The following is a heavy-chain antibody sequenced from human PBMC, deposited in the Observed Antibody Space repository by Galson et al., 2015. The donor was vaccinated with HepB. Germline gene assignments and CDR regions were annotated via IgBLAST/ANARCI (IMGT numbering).Heavy chain of an antibody. CDR1: GFTFRNYW. D-gene: IGHD2/OR15-2a*01. CDR2: INSDGSDT. Sequence: SLRLSCAASGFTFRNYWMHWVRQSPGKGLMWVSRINSDGSDTTYADSVKGRFTISRDNAKSKLYLQMNNMRADDTAVYYCTRWKNSPSEYWGQGTLVTVSP. CDR3: TRWKNSPSEY. J-gene: IGHJ4*02. V-gene: IGHV3-74*03.